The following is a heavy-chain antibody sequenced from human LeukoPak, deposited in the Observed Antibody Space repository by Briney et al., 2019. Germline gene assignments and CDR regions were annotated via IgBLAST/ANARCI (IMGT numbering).Heavy chain of an antibody. V-gene: IGHV4-39*07. CDR2: IYYSGST. J-gene: IGHJ4*02. CDR1: GGSISSSSYY. Sequence: SETLSLTCTVSGGSISSSSYYWGWISQPPGKGLEWIGSIYYSGSTYYNPSLKSRVTISVDTSKNQFSLKLSSVTAADTAVYYCAKNYDSSGYYHYYFDYWGQGTLVTVSS. CDR3: AKNYDSSGYYHYYFDY. D-gene: IGHD3-22*01.